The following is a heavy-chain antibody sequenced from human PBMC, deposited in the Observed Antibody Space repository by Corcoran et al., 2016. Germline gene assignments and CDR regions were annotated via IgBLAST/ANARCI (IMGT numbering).Heavy chain of an antibody. CDR1: GFAFSTYW. CDR3: ARGGGWSRCRFRAFGF. CDR2: ITGDGSDT. V-gene: IGHV3-74*03. J-gene: IGHJ3*01. D-gene: IGHD2-15*01. Sequence: EVQLVESGGGLVQPGGSLRLACAASGFAFSTYWMHWVRQVPGKGLMWVSRITGDGSDTTYADSVKGRFTISRDNDENTLYLQMDSLRAEDTAGYYVARGGGWSRCRFRAFGFWGQGTMVTVSS.